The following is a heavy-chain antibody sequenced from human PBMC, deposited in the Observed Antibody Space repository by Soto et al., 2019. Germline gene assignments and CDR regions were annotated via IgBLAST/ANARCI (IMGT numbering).Heavy chain of an antibody. D-gene: IGHD1-26*01. CDR2: IYYSGST. Sequence: SETLSLTCTVSGGSISSYYWSWIRQPPGKGLEWIGYIYYSGSTNYNPSLKSRVTISVDTSKNQFSLKLSSVTAADTAVYYCARRSKSGSFDYWGQGTLVTVSS. CDR3: ARRSKSGSFDY. J-gene: IGHJ4*02. CDR1: GGSISSYY. V-gene: IGHV4-59*08.